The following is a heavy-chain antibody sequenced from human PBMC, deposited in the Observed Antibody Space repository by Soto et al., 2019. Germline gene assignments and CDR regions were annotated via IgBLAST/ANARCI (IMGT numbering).Heavy chain of an antibody. J-gene: IGHJ4*02. Sequence: PSQTLSLTCAISGDSVSGNSAAWNWIRQSPSRGLEWLGRTYYRSKWYNDYAVSVESRVTISEDSSDNRFSLTLTSVTAADTAVYYCARHGGYYFDYWGQGAPVTVSS. V-gene: IGHV6-1*01. CDR2: TYYRSKWYN. CDR1: GDSVSGNSAA. CDR3: ARHGGYYFDY. D-gene: IGHD3-16*01.